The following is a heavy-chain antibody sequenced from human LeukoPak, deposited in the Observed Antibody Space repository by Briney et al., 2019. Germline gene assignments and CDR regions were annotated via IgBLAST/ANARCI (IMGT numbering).Heavy chain of an antibody. CDR1: GFTFSSYG. D-gene: IGHD3-16*01. Sequence: PGGSLRLSCAASGFTFSSYGMHWVRQAPGKGLEWVAVISYDGSNKYYADSVKGRFTISRDNSKNTLYLQMNSLRAEDTAVYYCARDLGAADYWGQGTLVTVSS. V-gene: IGHV3-30*03. CDR3: ARDLGAADY. J-gene: IGHJ4*02. CDR2: ISYDGSNK.